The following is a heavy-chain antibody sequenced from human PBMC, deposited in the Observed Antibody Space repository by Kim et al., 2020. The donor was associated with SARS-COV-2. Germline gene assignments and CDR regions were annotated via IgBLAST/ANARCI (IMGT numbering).Heavy chain of an antibody. V-gene: IGHV3-9*01. J-gene: IGHJ5*02. CDR2: ISWNSGSI. CDR1: GFTFDDYA. Sequence: GGSLRLSSAASGFTFDDYAMHWVRQAPGKGLEWVSGISWNSGSIGYADSVKGRFTISRDNAKNSLYLQMNSLRAEYTALYYCAKGEGIAAAGIGSDWFDP. CDR3: AKGEGIAAAGIGSDWFDP. D-gene: IGHD6-13*01.